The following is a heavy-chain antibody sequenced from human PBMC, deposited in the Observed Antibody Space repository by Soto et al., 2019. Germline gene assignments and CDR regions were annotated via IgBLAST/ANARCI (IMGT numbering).Heavy chain of an antibody. CDR1: GGSISSSNW. V-gene: IGHV4-4*02. J-gene: IGHJ4*02. D-gene: IGHD3-10*01. CDR3: AGRWGEGRVDY. CDR2: IYHSGNT. Sequence: QVQLQESGPGLVKPSGTLSLTCAVSGGSISSSNWWSWVRQPPGKGLEWIGEIYHSGNTNYNPSLKRRVTMAVAKSRNQSSRKLRSVTAADTAVYYCAGRWGEGRVDYWGQGTLVTVSS.